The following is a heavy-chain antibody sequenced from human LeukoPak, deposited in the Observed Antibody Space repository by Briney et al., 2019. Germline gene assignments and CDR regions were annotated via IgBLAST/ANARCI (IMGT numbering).Heavy chain of an antibody. D-gene: IGHD2-2*01. V-gene: IGHV5-51*01. CDR2: IYPGDSDT. CDR1: GXSFTSYW. Sequence: HGESLKISCKGSGXSFTSYWIGWVRQMPGKGLEWMGIIYPGDSDTRYSPSFQGQVTISADKSISTAYLQWSSLKASDTAMYYCARLPRYCSSTSCSRDYYGMDVWGQGTTVTVSS. CDR3: ARLPRYCSSTSCSRDYYGMDV. J-gene: IGHJ6*02.